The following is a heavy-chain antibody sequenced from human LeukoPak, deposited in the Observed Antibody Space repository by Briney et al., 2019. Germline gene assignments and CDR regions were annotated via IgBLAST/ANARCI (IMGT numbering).Heavy chain of an antibody. CDR1: GYTFTGYY. V-gene: IGHV1-2*02. CDR2: INPNSGGT. D-gene: IGHD5-24*01. J-gene: IGHJ4*02. Sequence: ASVKVSCKASGYTFTGYYMHWVRQAPGQGLEWMGWINPNSGGTNYAQKFQGRVTMTRDTSISTAYMELSRLRSDDTAVYYCARVWGARETDGCNGFDYWGQGTLVTVSS. CDR3: ARVWGARETDGCNGFDY.